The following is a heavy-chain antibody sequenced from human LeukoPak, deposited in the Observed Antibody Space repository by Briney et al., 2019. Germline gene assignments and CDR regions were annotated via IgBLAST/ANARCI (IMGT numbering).Heavy chain of an antibody. J-gene: IGHJ4*02. D-gene: IGHD6-19*01. CDR3: VKDPGTVAASGEFDY. CDR1: GFTFSSYA. V-gene: IGHV3-30*14. Sequence: PGRSLRLSCAASGFTFSSYAMHWVRQAPGKGLEWVAVISYDGSNKYYADSVKGRFTISRDNSKNTLYLQMSSLRAEDTAVYYCVKDPGTVAASGEFDYWGQGTLVTVSS. CDR2: ISYDGSNK.